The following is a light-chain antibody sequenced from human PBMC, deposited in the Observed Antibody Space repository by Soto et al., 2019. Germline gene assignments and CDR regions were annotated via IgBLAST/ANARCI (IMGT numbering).Light chain of an antibody. CDR2: DVS. Sequence: QSALTQPASVSGSPGQSITISCTGTSSDVGAYNYVSWYQQHPGKAPKLMIYDVSYRPSGVSNRFSDSKSGNTASLTISGLQAEDEADYYCSSYTTTLEVFGGGTKLTVL. CDR1: SSDVGAYNY. J-gene: IGLJ3*02. V-gene: IGLV2-14*01. CDR3: SSYTTTLEV.